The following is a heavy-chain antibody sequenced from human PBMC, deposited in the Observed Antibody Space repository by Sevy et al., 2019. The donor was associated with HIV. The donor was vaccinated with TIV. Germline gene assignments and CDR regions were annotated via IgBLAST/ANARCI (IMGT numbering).Heavy chain of an antibody. D-gene: IGHD1-7*01. J-gene: IGHJ6*02. CDR2: INPNSGGT. CDR3: ARDGAGGTIYYGMDV. Sequence: ASVKVSCKASGYTFTGDYMHWVRQAPGQGLEWMGRINPNSGGTNYTQKFQGRVTMTRDTSISTAYMELSRLRSDDTAVYYCARDGAGGTIYYGMDVWGQGTTVTVSS. V-gene: IGHV1-2*06. CDR1: GYTFTGDY.